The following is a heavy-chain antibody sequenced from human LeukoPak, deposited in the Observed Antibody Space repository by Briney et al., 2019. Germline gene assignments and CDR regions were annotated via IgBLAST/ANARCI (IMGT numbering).Heavy chain of an antibody. CDR1: GGSISSYY. V-gene: IGHV4-59*12. Sequence: PSETLSLTCTVSGGSISSYYWSWIRQPPGKGLEWIGYIYYSGSTNYNPSLKSRVTISVDKSKNQFSLRLSSVTAADTAVYYCARVCRDSSSWFDYWGQGTLVTVSS. D-gene: IGHD6-13*01. CDR2: IYYSGST. J-gene: IGHJ4*02. CDR3: ARVCRDSSSWFDY.